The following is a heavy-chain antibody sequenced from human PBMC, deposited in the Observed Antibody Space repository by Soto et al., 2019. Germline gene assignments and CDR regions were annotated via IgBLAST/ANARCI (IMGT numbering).Heavy chain of an antibody. CDR3: AKEYAYVIDS. D-gene: IGHD3-10*02. Sequence: SETLSLTCTVSGGSMNSYCWSWIRQPPGKGLEWIGYVYYNGITNYNPSLKSRVTMSVDTSRNQFSLKLTSVTAADTALYYCAKEYAYVIDSWGQGTLVTVSS. CDR2: VYYNGIT. CDR1: GGSMNSYC. V-gene: IGHV4-59*01. J-gene: IGHJ4*02.